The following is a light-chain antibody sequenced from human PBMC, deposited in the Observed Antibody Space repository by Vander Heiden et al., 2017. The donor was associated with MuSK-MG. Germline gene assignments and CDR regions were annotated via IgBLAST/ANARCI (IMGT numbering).Light chain of an antibody. V-gene: IGLV1-44*01. CDR1: SSNVGSNA. J-gene: IGLJ3*02. Sequence: SVQTQPPSASGAHGKRVTISCSGSSSNVGSNAVTWYQQLPGTAPKLLIYNNNQRPSGVPDRFSGSKSGTSASLAISGLQAEDEADYYCTACDDSLNGWVFGGGTKLTVL. CDR2: NNN. CDR3: TACDDSLNGWV.